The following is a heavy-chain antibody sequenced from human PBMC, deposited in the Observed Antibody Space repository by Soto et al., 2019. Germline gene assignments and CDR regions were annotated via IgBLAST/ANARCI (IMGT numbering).Heavy chain of an antibody. CDR1: GYTFTSYG. D-gene: IGHD6-19*01. J-gene: IGHJ6*02. Sequence: GASVKVSCKASGYTFTSYGISWVRQAPGQGLEWMGWISAYNGNTNYAQKLQGRVTMTTDTSTSTAYMELRSLRSDDTAVYYCARGGSVRQWLVQYNYYYGMDVWGQGTTVTVSS. CDR2: ISAYNGNT. CDR3: ARGGSVRQWLVQYNYYYGMDV. V-gene: IGHV1-18*01.